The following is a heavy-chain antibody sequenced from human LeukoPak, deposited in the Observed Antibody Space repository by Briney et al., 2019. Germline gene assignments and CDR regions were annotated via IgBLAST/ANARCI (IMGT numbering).Heavy chain of an antibody. CDR2: IHYTGTT. J-gene: IGHJ4*02. CDR3: ARFSADCGDTSCYVDR. D-gene: IGHD2-2*01. V-gene: IGHV4-59*08. Sequence: PSETLSLTCTVSGGSMNRYHWTWIRQSPGKGPELIGHIHYTGTTTYSPSLKSRVTISLDTSKNQFSLKLSSVIAADTAVYYCARFSADCGDTSCYVDRWGRGTLVTVSS. CDR1: GGSMNRYH.